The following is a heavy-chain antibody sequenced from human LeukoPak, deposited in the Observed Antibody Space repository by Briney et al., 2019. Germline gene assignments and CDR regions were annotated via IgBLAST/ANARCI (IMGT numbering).Heavy chain of an antibody. CDR3: ARPYYYDSRIDP. V-gene: IGHV4-30-4*01. D-gene: IGHD3-22*01. CDR2: MYYSGST. J-gene: IGHJ5*02. CDR1: GGSISSGDYY. Sequence: PSETLSLTCTVSGGSISSGDYYWSWIRQPPGKGPEWIAYMYYSGSTYYNPSLKSRVTMSADTSKNQLSLKLSSVTAADTAVYYCARPYYYDSRIDPWGQGILVTVYS.